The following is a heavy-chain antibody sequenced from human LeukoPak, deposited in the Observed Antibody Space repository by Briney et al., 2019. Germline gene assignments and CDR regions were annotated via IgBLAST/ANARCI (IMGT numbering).Heavy chain of an antibody. J-gene: IGHJ4*02. V-gene: IGHV4-31*03. Sequence: SETLSLTCTVSGGSISSGVYYWSWIRQHPGKGLEWIGYIYYSGSTYYNPSLKSRVTISVDTSKNQFSPKLSSVTAADTAVYYCARGSRIMYYFDYWGQGTLVTVSS. D-gene: IGHD2-15*01. CDR3: ARGSRIMYYFDY. CDR1: GGSISSGVYY. CDR2: IYYSGST.